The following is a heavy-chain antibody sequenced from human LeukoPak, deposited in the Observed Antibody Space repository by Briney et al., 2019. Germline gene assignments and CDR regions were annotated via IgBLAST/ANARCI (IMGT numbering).Heavy chain of an antibody. CDR2: INPNSGGT. Sequence: GASVKVSCKASGYTFTSYGISWVRQAPGQGLEWMGWINPNSGGTNYAQKFQGWVTMTRDTSISTAYMELSRLRSDDTAVYYCARDGLYYYDSSGYDYWGQGTLVTVSS. V-gene: IGHV1-2*04. D-gene: IGHD3-22*01. CDR1: GYTFTSYG. J-gene: IGHJ4*02. CDR3: ARDGLYYYDSSGYDY.